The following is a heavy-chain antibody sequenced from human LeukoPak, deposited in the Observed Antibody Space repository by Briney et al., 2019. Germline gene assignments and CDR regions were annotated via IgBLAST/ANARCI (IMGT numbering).Heavy chain of an antibody. CDR3: ARTYYDILTGYYTDDAFDI. CDR1: GYTLTELS. J-gene: IGHJ3*02. D-gene: IGHD3-9*01. Sequence: SVKVSCKVSGYTLTELSMHWVRQAPGKGLEWMGGFDPEDGETFYAQKFQGRVTMTEDTSTDTAYMELSSLRSEDTAVYYCARTYYDILTGYYTDDAFDIWGQGTMVTVSS. V-gene: IGHV1-24*01. CDR2: FDPEDGET.